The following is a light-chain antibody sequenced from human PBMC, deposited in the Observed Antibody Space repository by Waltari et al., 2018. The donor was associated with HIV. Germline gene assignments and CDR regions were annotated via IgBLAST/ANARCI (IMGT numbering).Light chain of an antibody. CDR2: DAS. V-gene: IGKV3D-20*01. CDR1: QSISSY. J-gene: IGKJ2*01. CDR3: QQCGGSPGT. Sequence: EIVLTQSPGIMSLSPGERATLSCGASQSISSYLAWYQQKPGLAPRLLSYDASNRAPGIPDRFSGSGSGTEFTLTISRLEPEDFAVYYCQQCGGSPGTFGQGTKLEI.